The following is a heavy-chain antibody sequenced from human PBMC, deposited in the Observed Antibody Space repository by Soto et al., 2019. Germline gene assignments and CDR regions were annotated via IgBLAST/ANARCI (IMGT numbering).Heavy chain of an antibody. J-gene: IGHJ2*01. Sequence: SETLSLTCTVSGYSISSGYYWGWIRQPPGKGLEWIGSIYHSGSTYYNPSLKSRVTISVDTSKNQFSLKLSSVTAADTAVYYCALYRNWYFDLWGRGTLVTVSS. CDR2: IYHSGST. CDR3: ALYRNWYFDL. CDR1: GYSISSGYY. V-gene: IGHV4-38-2*02.